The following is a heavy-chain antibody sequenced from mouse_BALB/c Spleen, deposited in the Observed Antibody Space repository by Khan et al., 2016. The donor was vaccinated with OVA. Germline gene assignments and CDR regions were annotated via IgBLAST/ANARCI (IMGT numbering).Heavy chain of an antibody. CDR3: ASHLTGSFAY. V-gene: IGHV5-6*01. CDR1: GFTFSAYG. J-gene: IGHJ3*01. D-gene: IGHD4-1*01. Sequence: EVELVESGGDLVKPGGSLRLSCAASGFTFSAYGMSWVRQPPDKRLEWVATINSAGYYTYYPDTVKGRFTISRNNAENTLYLQMSSLKSEDTAIYYCASHLTGSFAYWGQGTLVTVSA. CDR2: INSAGYYT.